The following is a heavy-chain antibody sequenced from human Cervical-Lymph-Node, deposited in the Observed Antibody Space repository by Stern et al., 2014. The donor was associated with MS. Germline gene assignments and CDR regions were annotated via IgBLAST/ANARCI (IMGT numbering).Heavy chain of an antibody. CDR1: GGSISNGLYY. V-gene: IGHV4-31*03. D-gene: IGHD3-9*01. CDR3: ARVADFDWSYDS. J-gene: IGHJ4*02. Sequence: QVQLQESGPGLVRPSQTLSLTCSVSGGSISNGLYYWSWIRQHPGKGLEWLGYIHHSGTTRHNPSLNSRVSISVDTSKNQFSLKVTSVTAAETALYYCARVADFDWSYDSWGQGILVTVSS. CDR2: IHHSGTT.